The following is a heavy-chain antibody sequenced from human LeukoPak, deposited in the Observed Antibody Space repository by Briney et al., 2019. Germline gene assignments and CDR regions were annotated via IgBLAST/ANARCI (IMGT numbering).Heavy chain of an antibody. D-gene: IGHD2-2*01. CDR1: GGSISSFNYY. V-gene: IGHV4-39*07. Sequence: SETLSLTCSVSGGSISSFNYYWGWIRQPPGKGLEWIGSIYYSGRTYYNPSLESRVTISVDTSKNQFSLRLSSVTAADTAVYYCARGAPTPYIVVVPASWFDPWGQGTLVTVSS. J-gene: IGHJ5*02. CDR2: IYYSGRT. CDR3: ARGAPTPYIVVVPASWFDP.